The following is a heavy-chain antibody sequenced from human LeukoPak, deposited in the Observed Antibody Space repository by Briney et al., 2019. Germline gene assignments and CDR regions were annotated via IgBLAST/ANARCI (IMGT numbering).Heavy chain of an antibody. CDR2: VTNSGDGT. CDR1: GFSFSSYH. Sequence: GGSLRLSCAASGFSFSSYHMHWVRQAPGKGLEYVAAVTNSGDGTYYANFVQGRFTISRDNSKNTLHLQMGSLRADDMAVYYCATDSSGGKDDYWGQGTLVTVSS. D-gene: IGHD6-19*01. V-gene: IGHV3-64*01. J-gene: IGHJ4*02. CDR3: ATDSSGGKDDY.